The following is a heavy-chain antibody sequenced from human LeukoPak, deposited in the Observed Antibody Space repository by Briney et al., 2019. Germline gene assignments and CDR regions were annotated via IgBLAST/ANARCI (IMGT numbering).Heavy chain of an antibody. V-gene: IGHV4-4*02. J-gene: IGHJ4*02. D-gene: IGHD6-6*01. Sequence: PSGTLSLTCAVSGGSISSSNWWSWVRQPPGKGLEWIGEIYHNGNTNYNPSLKSRVTISVDTSKNQFSLKLSSVTAADTAVYYCARRYSSSSLWAYWGQGTLVTVSS. CDR2: IYHNGNT. CDR1: GGSISSSNW. CDR3: ARRYSSSSLWAY.